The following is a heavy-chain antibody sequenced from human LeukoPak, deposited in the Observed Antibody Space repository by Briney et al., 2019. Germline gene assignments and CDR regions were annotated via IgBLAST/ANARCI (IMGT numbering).Heavy chain of an antibody. CDR3: ARDKCSGGSCYLYFDY. CDR1: GFTFSSYS. CDR2: ISSSSSYI. D-gene: IGHD2-15*01. J-gene: IGHJ4*02. Sequence: GGSLRLSCAASGFTFSSYSMNWVRQAPGKVLEWVSSISSSSSYIYYADSVKGRFTISRDNAKNSLYLQMNSLRAEDTAVYYCARDKCSGGSCYLYFDYWGQGTLVTVSS. V-gene: IGHV3-21*01.